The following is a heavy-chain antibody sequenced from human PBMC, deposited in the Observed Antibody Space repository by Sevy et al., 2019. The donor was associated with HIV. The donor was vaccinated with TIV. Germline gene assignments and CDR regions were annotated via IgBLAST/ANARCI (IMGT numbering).Heavy chain of an antibody. D-gene: IGHD2-15*01. Sequence: ASVKVSCKASGGTFSSYAISWVRQAPGQGLEWMGGIIPIFGTANYAQKFQGRVTITADESTSTAYMELSSLRSEDTAVYYCAREDIVVVVAAGVFDYWGQRTLVTVSS. CDR3: AREDIVVVVAAGVFDY. CDR2: IIPIFGTA. J-gene: IGHJ4*02. V-gene: IGHV1-69*13. CDR1: GGTFSSYA.